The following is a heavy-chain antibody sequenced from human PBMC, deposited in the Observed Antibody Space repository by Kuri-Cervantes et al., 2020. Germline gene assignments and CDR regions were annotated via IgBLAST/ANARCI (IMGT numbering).Heavy chain of an antibody. V-gene: IGHV3-21*01. CDR3: ARVPPLGLQPNPYFDY. CDR1: GFTFSSYW. CDR2: ISSSSSYI. Sequence: GESLKISCAASGFTFSSYWMHWVRQAPGKGLVWVSSISSSSSYIYYADSVKGRFTISRDNAKNSLYLQMNSLRAEDAAVYYCARVPPLGLQPNPYFDYWGQGTLVTVSS. D-gene: IGHD4-11*01. J-gene: IGHJ4*02.